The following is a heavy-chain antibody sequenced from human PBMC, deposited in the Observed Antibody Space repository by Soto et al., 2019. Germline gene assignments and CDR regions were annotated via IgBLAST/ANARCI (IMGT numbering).Heavy chain of an antibody. J-gene: IGHJ4*02. V-gene: IGHV4-39*01. CDR3: ARQMARLDSSSSLGY. Sequence: QLQLQESGPGLVKPSETLSLTCTVSGGSISSSSYYWGWIRQPPGKGLEWIGSIYYSGSTYYNPSLKSRVTISVDTSKNQFSLKLSSVTAADTAVYYCARQMARLDSSSSLGYWGQGTLVTVSS. CDR2: IYYSGST. D-gene: IGHD6-6*01. CDR1: GGSISSSSYY.